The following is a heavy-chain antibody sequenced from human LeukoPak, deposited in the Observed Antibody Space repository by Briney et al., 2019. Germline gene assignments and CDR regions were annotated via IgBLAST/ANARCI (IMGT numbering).Heavy chain of an antibody. CDR3: ARAFYPGYYSYMAV. Sequence: PSETLSLTCTVSGASISSNNYYWGWVRQPPGKGLEWIGNIYSSGNTYYNASLKSRVTIYIDTSKNQLSLKLSSVTAADTAVYYCARAFYPGYYSYMAVWGKGTTVTVSS. D-gene: IGHD3-16*02. J-gene: IGHJ6*03. V-gene: IGHV4-39*07. CDR1: GASISSNNYY. CDR2: IYSSGNT.